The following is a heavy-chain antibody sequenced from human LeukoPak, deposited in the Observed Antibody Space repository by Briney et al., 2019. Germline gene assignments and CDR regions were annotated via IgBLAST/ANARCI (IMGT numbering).Heavy chain of an antibody. J-gene: IGHJ4*02. CDR2: INHSGST. CDR3: ARAAPMYSSSWSLDY. D-gene: IGHD6-13*01. CDR1: GGSFSGYY. Sequence: PSETLSLTCAVYGGSFSGYYWSWIRQPPGKGLEWIGEINHSGSTNYNPSLKSRVTISVDTSKNQFSLKLSSVTAADTAVYYRARAAPMYSSSWSLDYWGQGTLVTVSS. V-gene: IGHV4-34*01.